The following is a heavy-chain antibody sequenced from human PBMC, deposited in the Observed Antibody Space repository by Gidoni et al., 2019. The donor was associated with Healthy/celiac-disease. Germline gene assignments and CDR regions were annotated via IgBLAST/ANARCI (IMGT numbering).Heavy chain of an antibody. V-gene: IGHV3-7*01. CDR1: GFTFSSYW. Sequence: EVQLVESGGGLVQPGGSLRLSCAASGFTFSSYWMSWVRQAPGKGLEWVANIKQDGSEKYYVDSVKGRFTISRDNAKNSLYLQMNSLRAEDTAVYYCAREGYGDDGGFDYWGQGTLVTVSS. CDR2: IKQDGSEK. D-gene: IGHD4-17*01. CDR3: AREGYGDDGGFDY. J-gene: IGHJ4*02.